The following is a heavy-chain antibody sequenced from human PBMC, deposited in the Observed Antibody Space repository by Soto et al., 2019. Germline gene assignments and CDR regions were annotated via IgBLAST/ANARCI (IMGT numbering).Heavy chain of an antibody. V-gene: IGHV1-18*01. J-gene: IGHJ6*02. Sequence: ASVKVSCKASGYTFTSYGISWVRQAPGQGLEWMGWISAYNGNTNYAQKLQGRVTMTTDTSTSTAYMELRSLRSDDTAVYYCARDRQLCYLVIYGMDVWDQGTTVTISS. CDR1: GYTFTSYG. CDR2: ISAYNGNT. D-gene: IGHD5-18*01. CDR3: ARDRQLCYLVIYGMDV.